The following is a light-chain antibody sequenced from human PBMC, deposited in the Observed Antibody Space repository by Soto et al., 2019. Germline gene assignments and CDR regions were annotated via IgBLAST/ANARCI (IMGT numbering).Light chain of an antibody. CDR2: AAS. CDR1: QSISSY. Sequence: DIQMTQSPSSLSASVGDRVTITCRASQSISSYLNWHQQKPGKAPKLLIYAASSLQSGVPSRFSGSGSRTVFTLTISRQQPEDFANYYHQHNYSTLFTFGAGTKVDIK. J-gene: IGKJ3*01. CDR3: QHNYSTLFT. V-gene: IGKV1-39*01.